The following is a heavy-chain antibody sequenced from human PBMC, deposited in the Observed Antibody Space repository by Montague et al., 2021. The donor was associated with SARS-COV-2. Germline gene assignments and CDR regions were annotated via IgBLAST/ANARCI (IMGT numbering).Heavy chain of an antibody. CDR2: KYYSGST. V-gene: IGHV4-39*01. Sequence: SETLSLTCTVSGASISSRSYYWGWIRQPPGKGLEWIGFKYYSGSTYYNPTLKSRVTISADTSKNQFSLKLGSVTAADTAVYYCARHYSATLPAVYWGQGTLVTVSS. CDR3: ARHYSATLPAVY. CDR1: GASISSRSYY. D-gene: IGHD2-15*01. J-gene: IGHJ4*02.